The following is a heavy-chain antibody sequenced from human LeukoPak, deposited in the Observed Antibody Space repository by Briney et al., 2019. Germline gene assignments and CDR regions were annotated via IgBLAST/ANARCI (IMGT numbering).Heavy chain of an antibody. V-gene: IGHV3-64*01. D-gene: IGHD5-18*01. Sequence: PGRSLRLSCAASGFTFSSYAMHWVRQAPGKGLEYVSAISSNGGSTYYANSVKGRFTISRDNSKNTLYLQMGSLRAEDMAVYYCARDRVCHTCGYRPPTGYMDVWGKGTTVTVSS. CDR1: GFTFSSYA. J-gene: IGHJ6*03. CDR3: ARDRVCHTCGYRPPTGYMDV. CDR2: ISSNGGST.